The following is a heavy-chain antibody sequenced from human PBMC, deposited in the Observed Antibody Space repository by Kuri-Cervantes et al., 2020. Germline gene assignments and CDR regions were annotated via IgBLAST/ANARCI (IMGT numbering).Heavy chain of an antibody. CDR2: ISYDGSNK. V-gene: IGHV3-30-3*01. CDR1: GFTFSYYA. J-gene: IGHJ3*02. D-gene: IGHD2-8*02. CDR3: ARILTDAFDI. Sequence: GESLKISCAASGFTFSYYAMHWVRQAPGKGLEWVAVISYDGSNKYYADSVKGRFTISRDNSKNTLYLQMNSLRAEDTAVYYCARILTDAFDIWGQGTMVTVSS.